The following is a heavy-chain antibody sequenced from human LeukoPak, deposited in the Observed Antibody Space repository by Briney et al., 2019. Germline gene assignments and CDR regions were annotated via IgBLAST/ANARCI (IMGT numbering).Heavy chain of an antibody. D-gene: IGHD4-17*01. J-gene: IGHJ4*02. V-gene: IGHV3-53*01. Sequence: PGGSLRLSCAASGFTVSGNYMNWVRQAPGKGLEWVSVIFGGGPTHYADSVKGRFTISRDNSKNTLYLQMNSLRAEDTAVYYCAKVRVIYGEPPDYWGQGTLVTVSS. CDR1: GFTVSGNY. CDR3: AKVRVIYGEPPDY. CDR2: IFGGGPT.